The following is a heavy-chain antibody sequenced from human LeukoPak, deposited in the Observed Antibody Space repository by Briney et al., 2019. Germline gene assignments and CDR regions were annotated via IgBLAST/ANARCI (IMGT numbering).Heavy chain of an antibody. V-gene: IGHV1-2*02. Sequence: ASVKVSCKASGYTFTGYYMHWVRQAPGQGLEWMGWINPNSGGTNYAQKFQGRVTMTRDTSISTAYMELSRLRSDDTAVYYCARGRVSSYYNSYYMDVWGKGTTVTVSS. CDR1: GYTFTGYY. CDR2: INPNSGGT. J-gene: IGHJ6*03. CDR3: ARGRVSSYYNSYYMDV. D-gene: IGHD3-10*01.